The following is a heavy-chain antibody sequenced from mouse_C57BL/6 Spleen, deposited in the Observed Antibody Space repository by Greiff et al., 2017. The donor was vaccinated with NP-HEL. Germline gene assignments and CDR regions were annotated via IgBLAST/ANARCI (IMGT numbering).Heavy chain of an antibody. Sequence: EVQLQQSGPELVKPGASVKISCKASGYTFTDYYMNWVKQSHGKSLEWIGDINPNNGGTSYNQKFKGKATLTVDKSSSTAYMELRSLTSEDSAVYYCARRKRGGYFFAYWGQGTLVTVSA. J-gene: IGHJ3*01. V-gene: IGHV1-26*01. D-gene: IGHD2-3*01. CDR3: ARRKRGGYFFAY. CDR2: INPNNGGT. CDR1: GYTFTDYY.